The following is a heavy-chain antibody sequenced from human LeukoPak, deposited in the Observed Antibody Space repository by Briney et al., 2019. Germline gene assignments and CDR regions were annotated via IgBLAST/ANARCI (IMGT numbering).Heavy chain of an antibody. D-gene: IGHD6-19*01. CDR3: ARVMEYSSGWPYFDY. J-gene: IGHJ4*02. CDR1: GYTLTELS. Sequence: ASVKVSCKVSGYTLTELSMHWVRQAPGKGLEWMGGFDPEDGETIYAQKFQGRVTMTEDTSTDTAYMELSSLRSEDTAVYYCARVMEYSSGWPYFDYWGQGTLVTVSS. CDR2: FDPEDGET. V-gene: IGHV1-24*01.